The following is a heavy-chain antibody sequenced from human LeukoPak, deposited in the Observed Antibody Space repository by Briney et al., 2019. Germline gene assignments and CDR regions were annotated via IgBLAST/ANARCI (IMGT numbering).Heavy chain of an antibody. CDR1: NASISSNTYY. J-gene: IGHJ5*02. CDR3: AKGAGPPWFDP. D-gene: IGHD6-19*01. CDR2: INYRGST. V-gene: IGHV4-39*07. Sequence: PSETLSLTCTVSNASISSNTYYRAWIRQPPGKGLEYIGSINYRGSTYYNPSLKSRVTLSVDTSKNQFSLKLNSVTAADTAVYYCAKGAGPPWFDPWGQGTLVTVSS.